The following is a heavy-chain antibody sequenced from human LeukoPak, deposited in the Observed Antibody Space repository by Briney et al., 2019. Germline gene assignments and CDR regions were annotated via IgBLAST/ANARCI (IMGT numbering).Heavy chain of an antibody. CDR2: IWYDGSNS. Sequence: GRSLRLACAASGFAFSSYGMHWVRQAPGKGLEWVAVIWYDGSNSYYADSVKGRFTISRDNSKNTVYLQMNSLRAEDTAVYYCARAAAAVDYWGQGTLVTVSS. CDR3: ARAAAAVDY. CDR1: GFAFSSYG. V-gene: IGHV3-33*01. J-gene: IGHJ4*02. D-gene: IGHD6-13*01.